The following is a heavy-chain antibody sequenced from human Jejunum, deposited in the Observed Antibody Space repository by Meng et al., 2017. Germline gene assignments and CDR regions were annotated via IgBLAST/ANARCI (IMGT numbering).Heavy chain of an antibody. CDR3: ARPLQYGSGSYFSDY. D-gene: IGHD3-10*01. J-gene: IGHJ4*02. V-gene: IGHV1-3*01. CDR1: GYTLPLLA. Sequence: VQCGHVWGRRRMAGCRVKVSSRASGYTLPLLALQWVPAAPGQGLEGVGWIKGGKGNTYYKQQFRGRVTFIREPSTTTAHMELSSLTSEATAGYYCARPLQYGSGSYFSDYWGQGTLVTVSS. CDR2: IKGGKGNT.